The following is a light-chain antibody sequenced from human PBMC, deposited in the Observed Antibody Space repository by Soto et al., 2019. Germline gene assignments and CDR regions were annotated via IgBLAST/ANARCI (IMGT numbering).Light chain of an antibody. CDR2: GAS. CDR1: QSVNSNY. Sequence: EIVLTQSPGTLSLSPGERATLSCRASQSVNSNYLTWYQQKPGQAPRLLIYGASSRATGIPDRFSGSGSGTDFSLTISRLEPEDFAVYYCHQYGGSPLYTFGQGTKLEIK. V-gene: IGKV3-20*01. CDR3: HQYGGSPLYT. J-gene: IGKJ2*01.